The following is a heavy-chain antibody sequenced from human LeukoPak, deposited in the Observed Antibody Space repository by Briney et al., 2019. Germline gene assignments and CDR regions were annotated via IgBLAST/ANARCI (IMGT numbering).Heavy chain of an antibody. J-gene: IGHJ4*02. CDR3: AREEGSSGCWAQYY. CDR2: IYHSGIT. V-gene: IGHV4-4*02. Sequence: PSETLSLTCAVSGGSISSSDWWSWVRQPPGKGLEWIGEIYHSGITNYNPSLKSRVTISVDKSKNQFSLNLSSVTAADTAVYYCAREEGSSGCWAQYYWGQGILVTVSS. D-gene: IGHD6-19*01. CDR1: GGSISSSDW.